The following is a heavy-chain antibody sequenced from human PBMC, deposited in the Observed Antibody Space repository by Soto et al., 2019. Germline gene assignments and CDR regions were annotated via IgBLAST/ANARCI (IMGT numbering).Heavy chain of an antibody. Sequence: EEQLVESGGGLVQPGRSLRLSCAASDSIFEDSVMHWVRQAPGKGLEWVSGISWNSDVKAYAQSVKGLFTISRDNAKDLVYLQMLRLGIEVTALYYCAKDMAHYDFWGNNERALDVWGQGTTVIVSS. CDR3: AKDMAHYDFWGNNERALDV. D-gene: IGHD3-3*01. V-gene: IGHV3-9*01. CDR1: DSIFEDSV. J-gene: IGHJ6*02. CDR2: ISWNSDVK.